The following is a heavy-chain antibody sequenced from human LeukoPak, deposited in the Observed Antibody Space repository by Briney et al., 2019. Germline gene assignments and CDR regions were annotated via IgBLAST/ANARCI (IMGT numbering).Heavy chain of an antibody. CDR2: IYYSGTT. V-gene: IGHV4-39*07. D-gene: IGHD5-18*01. Sequence: TSETLSLTCTVSGVSISPYYWGWIRQPPGKGLEWIGSIYYSGTTHYSPSLESRVTISVDTSKNQFSLKLASVTATDTAIYYCAKGAGGFSYYNWFDPWGQGTLVTVSS. CDR3: AKGAGGFSYYNWFDP. CDR1: GVSISPYY. J-gene: IGHJ5*02.